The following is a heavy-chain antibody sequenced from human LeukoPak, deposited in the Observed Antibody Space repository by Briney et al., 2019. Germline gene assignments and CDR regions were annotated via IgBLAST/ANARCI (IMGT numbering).Heavy chain of an antibody. D-gene: IGHD6-13*01. CDR1: GGTFSSYA. J-gene: IGHJ4*02. CDR3: ALRDYSSSSGPIDY. Sequence: ASVKVSCKASGGTFSSYAISWVRQAPGQGLEWMGWINAGNGNTKYSQKFQGRVTITRDTSASTAYMELSSLRSEDTAVYYCALRDYSSSSGPIDYWGQGTLVTVSS. CDR2: INAGNGNT. V-gene: IGHV1-3*01.